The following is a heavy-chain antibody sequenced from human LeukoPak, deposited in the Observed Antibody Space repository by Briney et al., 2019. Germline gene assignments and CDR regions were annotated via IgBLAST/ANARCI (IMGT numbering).Heavy chain of an antibody. CDR2: IYYSGST. CDR1: GGSISSYY. V-gene: IGHV4-59*01. D-gene: IGHD6-13*01. Sequence: SETLSLTCTVSGGSISSYYWSWIRQPPGKGLEWIGYIYYSGSTNYNPSLKSRVTISVDTSKNQFSLKLSSVTAADTAVYYCARVSDSSSWQPFQHWGQGTLVTVSS. J-gene: IGHJ1*01. CDR3: ARVSDSSSWQPFQH.